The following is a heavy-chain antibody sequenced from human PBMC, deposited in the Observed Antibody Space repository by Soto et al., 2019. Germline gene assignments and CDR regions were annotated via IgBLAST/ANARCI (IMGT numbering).Heavy chain of an antibody. CDR2: IYYSGST. CDR1: GGSISSYY. Sequence: NPSETLSLTCTVSGGSISSYYWSWIRQPPGKGLEWIGYIYYSGSTNYNPSLKSRATISVDTSKNQFSLKLSSVTAADTAVYYCARVGYGDYWAGYYYYYGMDVWGQGTTVTVSS. CDR3: ARVGYGDYWAGYYYYYGMDV. D-gene: IGHD4-17*01. V-gene: IGHV4-59*01. J-gene: IGHJ6*02.